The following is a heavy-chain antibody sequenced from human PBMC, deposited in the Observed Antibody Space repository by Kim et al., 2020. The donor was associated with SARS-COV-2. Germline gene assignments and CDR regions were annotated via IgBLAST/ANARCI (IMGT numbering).Heavy chain of an antibody. D-gene: IGHD2-15*01. CDR2: IYYSGST. CDR1: GGSISSYY. J-gene: IGHJ5*02. V-gene: IGHV4-59*13. Sequence: SETLSLTCTVSGGSISSYYWSWIRQPPGKGLEWIGYIYYSGSTNYNPSLKSRVTISVDTSKNQFSLKLSSVTAADTAVYYCARAQGGIGYCSGGSCYTDYSSGWGTTLRFDPWGQGTLVTVSS. CDR3: ARAQGGIGYCSGGSCYTDYSSGWGTTLRFDP.